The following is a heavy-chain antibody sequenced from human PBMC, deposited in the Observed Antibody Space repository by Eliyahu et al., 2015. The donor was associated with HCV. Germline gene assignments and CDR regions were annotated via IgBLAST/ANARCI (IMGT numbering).Heavy chain of an antibody. CDR1: GYTFTTYY. D-gene: IGHD3-10*01. V-gene: IGHV1-46*01. Sequence: QVQLVQSGAEVKKPGASVRVSCKASGYTFTTYYMHWVRQAPGQGPEWMGIINPSGGTTSYAQKFQGRLTMTSDTSTSTVYMELSSLKSEDTAVYYCATWGFRGGWFDPWGQGTLVTVSS. CDR2: INPSGGTT. CDR3: ATWGFRGGWFDP. J-gene: IGHJ5*02.